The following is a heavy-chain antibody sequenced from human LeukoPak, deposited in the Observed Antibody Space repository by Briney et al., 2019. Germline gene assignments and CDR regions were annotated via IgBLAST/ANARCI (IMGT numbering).Heavy chain of an antibody. D-gene: IGHD1-1*01. CDR3: ARDATRNDAYYYYMDV. CDR2: ISSSGSTI. Sequence: GGSLTLSCAASGFTFSDYYMSWIRQAPGKGLEWVSYISSSGSTIYYADSVKGRFTISRDNAKNSLYLQMNSLRAEDTAVYYCARDATRNDAYYYYMDVWGKGTTVTISS. J-gene: IGHJ6*03. CDR1: GFTFSDYY. V-gene: IGHV3-11*01.